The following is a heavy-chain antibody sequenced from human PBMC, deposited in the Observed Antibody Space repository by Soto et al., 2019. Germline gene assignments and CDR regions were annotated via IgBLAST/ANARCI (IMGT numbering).Heavy chain of an antibody. CDR2: IYWDDDK. CDR1: GFSLSTDGVS. CDR3: AHRQRVGTAFDP. Sequence: QITLKESGLTLVKPTQTLILTCTFSGFSLSTDGVSLGCIRQPPGKALEWLALIYWDDDKRYSSSLKNRLTITKDTYTNQVVLTMTNMAPVDTGTYYCAHRQRVGTAFDPWGQGTLVTVSS. V-gene: IGHV2-5*02. D-gene: IGHD2-2*01. J-gene: IGHJ5*02.